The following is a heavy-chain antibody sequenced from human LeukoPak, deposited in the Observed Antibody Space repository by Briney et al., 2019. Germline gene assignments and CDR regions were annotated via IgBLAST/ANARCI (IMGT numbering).Heavy chain of an antibody. CDR2: INPNSGGT. J-gene: IGHJ4*02. D-gene: IGHD3-10*01. Sequence: ASVKVSCKASGYTFTGYYIHWVRQAPGQGLEWMGWINPNSGGTNYAQKFQGRVTMTRDTSISTAYMELSRLRSDDTAVYYCAREVRREYYFDYWGQGTLVTVSS. V-gene: IGHV1-2*02. CDR1: GYTFTGYY. CDR3: AREVRREYYFDY.